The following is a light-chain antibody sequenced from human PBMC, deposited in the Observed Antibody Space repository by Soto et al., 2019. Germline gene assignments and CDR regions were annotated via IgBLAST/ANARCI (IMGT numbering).Light chain of an antibody. CDR1: QSVSSN. V-gene: IGKV3-15*01. CDR3: QQYGTWWT. Sequence: EIVMTQSPATLSVSPGERATLSCRASQSVSSNLAWYQQKPGQAPRLLIYGASTRATGIPARFSGRGSGTEFTLTISSLQSEDVAVYYCQQYGTWWTFGQGTKVEIK. J-gene: IGKJ1*01. CDR2: GAS.